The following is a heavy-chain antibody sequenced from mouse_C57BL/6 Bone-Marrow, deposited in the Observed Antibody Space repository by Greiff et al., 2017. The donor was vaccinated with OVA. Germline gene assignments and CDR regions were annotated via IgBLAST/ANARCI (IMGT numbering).Heavy chain of an antibody. D-gene: IGHD1-1*01. CDR1: GFTFNTYA. Sequence: EVQGVESGGGLVQPKGSLKLSCAASGFTFNTYAMHWVRQAPGKGLEWVARIRSKSSNYATYYADSVKDRFTISRDDSQSMLYLQMNNLKTEDTAMYYCVREATVVERGYYYAMDYWGQGTSVTVSS. CDR3: VREATVVERGYYYAMDY. J-gene: IGHJ4*01. V-gene: IGHV10-3*01. CDR2: IRSKSSNYAT.